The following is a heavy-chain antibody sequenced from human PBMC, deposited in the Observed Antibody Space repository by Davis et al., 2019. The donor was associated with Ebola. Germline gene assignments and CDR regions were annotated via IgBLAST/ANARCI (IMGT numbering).Heavy chain of an antibody. CDR3: ARTSYGPGIAAINYYYYGMDV. CDR2: IYSGGST. D-gene: IGHD6-13*01. CDR1: GFTLSGFTFSDYD. Sequence: GGSLRLSCAASGFTLSGFTFSDYDMNWVRQAPGKGLEWVSVIYSGGSTYYADSVKGRFTISRDNSKNTLYLQMNSLRAEDTAVYYCARTSYGPGIAAINYYYYGMDVWGKGTTVTVSS. V-gene: IGHV3-66*01. J-gene: IGHJ6*04.